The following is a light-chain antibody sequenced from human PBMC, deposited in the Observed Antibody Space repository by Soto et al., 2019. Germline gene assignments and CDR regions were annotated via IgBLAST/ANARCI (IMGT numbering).Light chain of an antibody. V-gene: IGLV3-1*01. CDR2: QDS. Sequence: SYELTQPPSVSLSPGQTASITCSGQKLGDKYACWYQQKPGQSPVLVIYQDSKRPSGIPERFSGSNSANTATLTISGTQAMDEAVYYCQAWDSSTAHYVFGTGTKLTVL. J-gene: IGLJ1*01. CDR3: QAWDSSTAHYV. CDR1: KLGDKY.